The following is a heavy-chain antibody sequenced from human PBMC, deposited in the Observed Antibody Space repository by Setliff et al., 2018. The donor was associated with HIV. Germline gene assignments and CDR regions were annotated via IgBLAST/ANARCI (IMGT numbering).Heavy chain of an antibody. D-gene: IGHD6-6*01. Sequence: PGGSLRLSCAASGFIFSAYNMNWVRQAPGKGLEWVSYISGSTSTIYYADSVKGRFTISRDNAKNSLYLQMSSLRAEDTAVYYCATRQAPRSCYMDVWGRGTTVTVS. J-gene: IGHJ6*03. V-gene: IGHV3-48*01. CDR2: ISGSTSTI. CDR3: ATRQAPRSCYMDV. CDR1: GFIFSAYN.